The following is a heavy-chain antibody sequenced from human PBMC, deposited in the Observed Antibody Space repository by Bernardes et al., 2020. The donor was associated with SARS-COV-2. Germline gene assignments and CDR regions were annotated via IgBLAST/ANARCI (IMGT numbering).Heavy chain of an antibody. D-gene: IGHD3-3*01. CDR1: GFTFSSYA. CDR3: AKDIRELRFLEWLNYYYYMDV. Sequence: GGSLRLSCAASGFTFSSYAMSWVRQAPGKGLEWVSAISGSGGSTYYADSVKGRFTISRDNSKNTLYLQMNSLRAEDTAVYYCAKDIRELRFLEWLNYYYYMDVWGKGTTVTVSS. J-gene: IGHJ6*03. V-gene: IGHV3-23*01. CDR2: ISGSGGST.